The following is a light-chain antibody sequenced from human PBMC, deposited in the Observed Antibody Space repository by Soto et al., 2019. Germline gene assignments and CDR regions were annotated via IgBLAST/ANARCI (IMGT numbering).Light chain of an antibody. V-gene: IGKV3D-15*01. CDR1: QSVSSY. Sequence: EIVLTQSPATLSLFPGERATLSCRASQSVSSYLLWYQQKPGRAPRLLMSATSTRATGIPARFSGSGSGTEFTLTVSSLQSEDFVVYYCQQYSHWPPVTFGGGTKVDIK. CDR2: ATS. CDR3: QQYSHWPPVT. J-gene: IGKJ4*01.